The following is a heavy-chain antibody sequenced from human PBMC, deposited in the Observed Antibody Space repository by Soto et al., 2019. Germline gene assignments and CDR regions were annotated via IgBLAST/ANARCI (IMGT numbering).Heavy chain of an antibody. CDR2: IYWDDDK. V-gene: IGHV2-5*02. J-gene: IGHJ4*02. CDR1: GFALSSSDVG. Sequence: QITLKESGPTLVKPTQTLTLTCTFSGFALSSSDVGVGWIRQPPGKDLEWLALIYWDDDKRYSPSLKSRLTITKDTSKHQVVLIMTNVDPMGTATYFCAHSKYSRSSFDFWGQGTLVTVSS. CDR3: AHSKYSRSSFDF. D-gene: IGHD6-6*01.